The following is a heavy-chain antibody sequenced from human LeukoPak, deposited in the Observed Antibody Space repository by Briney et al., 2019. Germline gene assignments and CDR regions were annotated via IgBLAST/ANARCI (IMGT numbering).Heavy chain of an antibody. CDR3: ARAPYSSGWHGGFDY. J-gene: IGHJ4*02. CDR1: GYTFTSYG. CDR2: VSAYNGNT. Sequence: ASVKVSCKASGYTFTSYGISWVRQAPGQGLEWMGWVSAYNGNTNYAQMLQGRVTMTADTSTSTAYMELRSLRSDDTAVYYCARAPYSSGWHGGFDYWGQGTLVTVSS. V-gene: IGHV1-18*01. D-gene: IGHD6-19*01.